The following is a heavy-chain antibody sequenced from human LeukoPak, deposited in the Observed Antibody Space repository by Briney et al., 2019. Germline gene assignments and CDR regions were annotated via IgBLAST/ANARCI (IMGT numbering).Heavy chain of an antibody. J-gene: IGHJ4*02. CDR2: INPNSGGT. CDR3: ARGRTSLLWFGELSF. D-gene: IGHD3-10*01. V-gene: IGHV1-2*02. CDR1: GYTFTGYY. Sequence: ASVKVSCKASGYTFTGYYMHWVRQAPGQGLEWMGWINPNSGGTNYAQKFQGRVTMTRDTSISTAYMELGRLRSDDTAVYYCARGRTSLLWFGELSFWGQGTLVTVSS.